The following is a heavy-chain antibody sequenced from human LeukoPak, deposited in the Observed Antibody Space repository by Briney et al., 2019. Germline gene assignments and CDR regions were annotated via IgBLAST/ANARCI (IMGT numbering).Heavy chain of an antibody. CDR2: TYYNGST. J-gene: IGHJ5*02. Sequence: SETLSLTCTVSAGSISSNYWRWHRPPPGKGREGLGYTYYNGSTNYTPTLKGRVTISADTSKSKFSLKLSCVTAADTAVYYCARRRRPAMVRGAINWFDPWGQGTLVTVSS. CDR1: AGSISSNY. V-gene: IGHV4-59*08. CDR3: ARRRRPAMVRGAINWFDP. D-gene: IGHD3-10*01.